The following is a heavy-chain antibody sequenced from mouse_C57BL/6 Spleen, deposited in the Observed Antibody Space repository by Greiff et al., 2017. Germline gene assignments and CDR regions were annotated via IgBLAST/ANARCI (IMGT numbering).Heavy chain of an antibody. CDR2: ISYDGSN. V-gene: IGHV3-6*01. CDR1: GYSITSGYY. Sequence: DVKLQESGPGLVKPSQSLSLTCSVTGYSITSGYYWNWIRQFPGNKLEWRGYISYDGSNNYNPSLKKRISITRDTSKNQFFLKLNSVTTEDTATYYCARGGGSLFDYWGQGTTLTVSS. CDR3: ARGGGSLFDY. J-gene: IGHJ2*01.